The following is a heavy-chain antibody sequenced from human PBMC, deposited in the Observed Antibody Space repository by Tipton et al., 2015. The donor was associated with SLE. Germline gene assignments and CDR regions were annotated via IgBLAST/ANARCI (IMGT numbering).Heavy chain of an antibody. J-gene: IGHJ3*02. CDR3: AREPWEHGAFDI. CDR2: IYYSGST. CDR1: GGSFSGYY. D-gene: IGHD1-26*01. V-gene: IGHV4-31*11. Sequence: TLSLTCAVYGGSFSGYYWSWIRQHPGKGLEWIGYIYYSGSTYYNPSLKSRVTISVDTSKNQFSLKLSSVTAADTAVYYCAREPWEHGAFDIWGQGTMVTVSS.